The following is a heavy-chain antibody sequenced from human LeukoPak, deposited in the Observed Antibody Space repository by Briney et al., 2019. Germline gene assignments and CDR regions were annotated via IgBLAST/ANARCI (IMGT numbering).Heavy chain of an antibody. Sequence: GASVKVSCKASGYTFTSYLIHWVRQAPGQGLEWMGWINTGSGERKYLQKFQDRVTITRDTSASTALMELSSLRSEDTALYYCARDNYYFDYWGQATLVTVSS. J-gene: IGHJ4*02. V-gene: IGHV1-3*04. CDR2: INTGSGER. CDR1: GYTFTSYL. CDR3: ARDNYYFDY.